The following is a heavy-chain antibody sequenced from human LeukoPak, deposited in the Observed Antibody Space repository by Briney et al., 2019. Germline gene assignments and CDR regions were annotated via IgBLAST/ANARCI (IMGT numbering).Heavy chain of an antibody. Sequence: GGSLRLSCAASGFTFSSYWMSWVRQAPGKGLEWVANIKQDGSEKYYVDSVKGRFTISRDNAKNSLYLQMNSLRAEDTAVYYCARDVNYYDSSGYYYWGQGTLVTVSS. CDR1: GFTFSSYW. V-gene: IGHV3-7*01. CDR2: IKQDGSEK. CDR3: ARDVNYYDSSGYYY. D-gene: IGHD3-22*01. J-gene: IGHJ4*02.